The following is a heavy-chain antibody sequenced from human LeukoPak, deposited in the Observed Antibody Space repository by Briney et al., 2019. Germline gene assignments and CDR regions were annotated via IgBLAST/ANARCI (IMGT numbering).Heavy chain of an antibody. Sequence: SETLSLTCTVSGYSINSGYYWGWIRQPPGKGLEWIGSIDYSGNTYYNPSLKSRVTISGDTSKNQFSLRLSSVTAADTAVYYCARVGGITMIVVLIGDAFDIWGQGTMVTVSS. J-gene: IGHJ3*02. D-gene: IGHD3-22*01. CDR1: GYSINSGYY. CDR2: IDYSGNT. CDR3: ARVGGITMIVVLIGDAFDI. V-gene: IGHV4-38-2*02.